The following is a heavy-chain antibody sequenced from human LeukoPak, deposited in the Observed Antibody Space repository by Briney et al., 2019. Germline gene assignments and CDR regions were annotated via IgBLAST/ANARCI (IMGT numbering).Heavy chain of an antibody. J-gene: IGHJ3*02. Sequence: TSETLSLTCTVSGGSINSHSYYWGWIRQPPGKGLEWIGYIYYSGSTNYNPSLKSRVTISVDTSKNQFSLKLSSVTAADTAVYYCARDPISSPGAFDIWGQGTMVTVSS. CDR2: IYYSGST. V-gene: IGHV4-61*01. CDR3: ARDPISSPGAFDI. D-gene: IGHD6-6*01. CDR1: GGSINSHSYY.